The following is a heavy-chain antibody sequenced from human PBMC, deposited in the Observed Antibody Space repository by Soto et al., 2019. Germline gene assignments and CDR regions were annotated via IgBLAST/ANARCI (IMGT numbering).Heavy chain of an antibody. J-gene: IGHJ6*01. V-gene: IGHV1-69*13. CDR2: IIPIFGTA. CDR1: GGTFSSYA. Sequence: SAVKVRCEACGGTFSSYAISWGRQAPGQGLEWMGGIIPIFGTANYAQKFQGRVTITADESTSTAYMELSSLRSEDTAVYYCARVKGRPLYYDLSSGYSFCTHAWRQGPTVTV. D-gene: IGHD3-3*01. CDR3: ARVKGRPLYYDLSSGYSFCTHA.